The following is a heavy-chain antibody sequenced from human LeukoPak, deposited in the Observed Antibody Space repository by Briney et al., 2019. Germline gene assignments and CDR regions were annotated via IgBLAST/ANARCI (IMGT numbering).Heavy chain of an antibody. CDR1: GGSISAYY. J-gene: IGHJ4*02. Sequence: PSETLSLTCVVSGGSISAYYWNWIRQPAGKGLEWIGRLHSSGETTSNPSLMSRATMSLDTSRNHFSLNLTSVTVADTAIYYCATMFGESSDFDHWGQGTLVTVSS. D-gene: IGHD3-10*02. CDR2: LHSSGET. CDR3: ATMFGESSDFDH. V-gene: IGHV4-4*07.